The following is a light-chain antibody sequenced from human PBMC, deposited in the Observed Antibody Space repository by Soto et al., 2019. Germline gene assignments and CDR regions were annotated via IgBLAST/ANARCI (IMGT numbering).Light chain of an antibody. CDR2: DVS. CDR3: SSYTSSSTLYV. V-gene: IGLV2-14*01. Sequence: ALTQPASVSGSPGQSITISCTGTSSDVGGYNYVSWYQQHPGKAPKLMIYDVSNRPSGVSNRFSGSKSGNTASLTISGPQAEDEADYYCSSYTSSSTLYVFGTGTKVTVL. CDR1: SSDVGGYNY. J-gene: IGLJ1*01.